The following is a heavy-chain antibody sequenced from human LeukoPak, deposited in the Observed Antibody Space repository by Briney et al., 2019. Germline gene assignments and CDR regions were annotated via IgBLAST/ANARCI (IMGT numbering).Heavy chain of an antibody. CDR1: GGSISSYY. D-gene: IGHD3-22*01. CDR3: ARHYDSSGYYFDY. Sequence: SETLSLTCTVSGGSISSYYWSWIRQPPGKGLEWIGYNNPSLKSRVTISVDTSKNQLSLKLSSVTAADTAVYYCARHYDSSGYYFDYWGQGTLVTVSS. V-gene: IGHV4-59*08. J-gene: IGHJ4*02.